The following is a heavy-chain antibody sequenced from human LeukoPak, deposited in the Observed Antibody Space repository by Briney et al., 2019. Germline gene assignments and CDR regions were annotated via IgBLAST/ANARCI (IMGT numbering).Heavy chain of an antibody. Sequence: GGSLRLSCTASGFSFSGHWMHWARQLPGKGLVWVSRISPTGSTTSYADSVKGRFTVSRDNAKNTHYLQVNNLRAEDTAVYYCARGPNSNWSGFDFWGQGTLLTVSS. J-gene: IGHJ4*02. CDR1: GFSFSGHW. D-gene: IGHD6-6*01. CDR3: ARGPNSNWSGFDF. CDR2: ISPTGSTT. V-gene: IGHV3-74*01.